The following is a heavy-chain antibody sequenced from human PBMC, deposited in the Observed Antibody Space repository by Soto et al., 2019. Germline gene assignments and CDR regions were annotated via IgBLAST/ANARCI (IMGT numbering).Heavy chain of an antibody. CDR2: IYWDDEK. D-gene: IGHD6-19*01. Sequence: QITLKESGPTLVKPTQTLTLTCTFSGFSLSTSGVGVGWIRQPPGKALEWLALIYWDDEKRYSPSLKSRLTITKDTSKNQLVLTMTNMDPVDTATYYCAHAVAPAPSYYFDYWGQGTLVTVSS. J-gene: IGHJ4*02. CDR3: AHAVAPAPSYYFDY. CDR1: GFSLSTSGVG. V-gene: IGHV2-5*02.